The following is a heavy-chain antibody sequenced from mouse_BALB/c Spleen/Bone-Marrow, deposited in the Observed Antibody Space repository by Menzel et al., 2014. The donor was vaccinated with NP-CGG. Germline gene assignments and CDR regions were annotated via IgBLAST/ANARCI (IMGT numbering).Heavy chain of an antibody. CDR2: IAYGGIT. J-gene: IGHJ2*01. Sequence: EVQLQESGPGLVKPSQSLSLTCTVTGYSIXNDYAWNWIRQFPGNKLEWMGYIAYGGITRYNPSLKSRISITRDTSKNQFFLQLNSVTPEDTATYYCARSGGSGFFYYFDYWGQGTTLTVPS. V-gene: IGHV3-2*02. CDR1: GYSIXNDYA. D-gene: IGHD1-1*01. CDR3: ARSGGSGFFYYFDY.